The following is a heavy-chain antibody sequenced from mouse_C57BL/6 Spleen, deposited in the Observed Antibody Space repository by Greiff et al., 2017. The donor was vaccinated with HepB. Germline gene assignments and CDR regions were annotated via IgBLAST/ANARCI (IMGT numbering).Heavy chain of an antibody. CDR2: IDPEDGDT. D-gene: IGHD1-1*01. Sequence: VQLQQSGAELVRPGASVKLSCTASGFNIKDYYMHWVKQRPEQGLEWIGRIDPEDGDTEYAPKFQGKATMTADTSSNTAYLQLSSLTSEDTAVYYCFFTAVVARNFDVWGTGTTVTVSS. V-gene: IGHV14-1*01. J-gene: IGHJ1*03. CDR1: GFNIKDYY. CDR3: FFTAVVARNFDV.